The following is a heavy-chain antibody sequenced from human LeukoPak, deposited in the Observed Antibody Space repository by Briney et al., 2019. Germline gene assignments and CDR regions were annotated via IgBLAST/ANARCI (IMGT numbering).Heavy chain of an antibody. CDR3: ARGLRYFDWLLYSGYYFDY. J-gene: IGHJ4*02. V-gene: IGHV5-51*01. CDR2: IYPGDSDT. D-gene: IGHD3-9*01. CDR1: GYSFSNYW. Sequence: GESLKISCKGSGYSFSNYWIGWVRQMPGKGLEWMGIIYPGDSDTRYSPSFQGQVTISADKSISTAYLQWSSLKASDTAMYYCARGLRYFDWLLYSGYYFDYWGQGTLVTVSS.